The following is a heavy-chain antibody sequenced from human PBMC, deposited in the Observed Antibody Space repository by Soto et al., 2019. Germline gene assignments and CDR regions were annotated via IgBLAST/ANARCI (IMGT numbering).Heavy chain of an antibody. D-gene: IGHD3-10*01. J-gene: IGHJ6*03. V-gene: IGHV4-59*01. CDR2: IYYSGST. CDR3: ARWSGSGSYYYSYYSTDV. Sequence: SETLSLTCTVSGGSISSYYWSWIRQPPGKGLEWIGYIYYSGSTNYNPSLKSRVTISVDTSKNQFSLKLSSVTAADTAVYYCARWSGSGSYYYSYYSTDVWVNGTPVTVSS. CDR1: GGSISSYY.